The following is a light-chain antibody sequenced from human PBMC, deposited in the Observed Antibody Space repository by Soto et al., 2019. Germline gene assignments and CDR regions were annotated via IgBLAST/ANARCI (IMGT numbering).Light chain of an antibody. V-gene: IGKV4-1*01. CDR2: WAS. CDR1: QSVLYSSNNKNY. Sequence: DIVMTQSPDSLAVSLGERATINCKSSQSVLYSSNNKNYLAWYQQKPGQPPKLLIYWASTRESGGPDRFSGSGSGTDFPLTISSLQAEDVAVYYCQQYYITPWTFGHGTKVEIK. CDR3: QQYYITPWT. J-gene: IGKJ1*01.